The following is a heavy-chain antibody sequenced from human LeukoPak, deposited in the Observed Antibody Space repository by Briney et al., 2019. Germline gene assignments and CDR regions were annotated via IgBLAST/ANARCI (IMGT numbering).Heavy chain of an antibody. J-gene: IGHJ5*02. Sequence: ASVKVSCKASGYTFTSYDINWVRQATGQGLEWMGWMNPNSGNTGYAQKFQGRVTMTRNTSISTAYMELGSLRSEDTAVYYCARGIRYFGWFDPWGQGTLVTVSS. CDR1: GYTFTSYD. V-gene: IGHV1-8*01. D-gene: IGHD3-9*01. CDR2: MNPNSGNT. CDR3: ARGIRYFGWFDP.